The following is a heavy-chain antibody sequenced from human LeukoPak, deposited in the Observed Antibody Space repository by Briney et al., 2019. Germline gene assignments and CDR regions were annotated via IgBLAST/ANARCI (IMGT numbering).Heavy chain of an antibody. V-gene: IGHV4-59*01. D-gene: IGHD1-26*01. CDR1: GGSISSYY. CDR3: ARDSGSNYGLGGFDI. Sequence: SETLSLTCTVSGGSISSYYWSWIRQPPGKGLEWIGYIYYSGSTNYNPSLKSRVTISVDTSKNQFSLKLSSVTAADTAVYFCARDSGSNYGLGGFDIWGQGTMVTVSS. J-gene: IGHJ3*02. CDR2: IYYSGST.